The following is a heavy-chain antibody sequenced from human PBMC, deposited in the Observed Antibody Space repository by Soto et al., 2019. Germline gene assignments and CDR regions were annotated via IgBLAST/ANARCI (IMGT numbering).Heavy chain of an antibody. D-gene: IGHD6-13*01. CDR3: ARDSALIAAAAPGGVYNWFDY. J-gene: IGHJ5*01. V-gene: IGHV1-69*06. CDR2: IIPIFGTA. CDR1: GGTFSSYA. Sequence: ASVKVSCKASGGTFSSYAISWVRQAPGQGLEWMGGIIPIFGTANYAQKFQGRVTITADKSTSTAYMELSSLRSGDTAVYYCARDSALIAAAAPGGVYNWFDYWGQGTLVTVSS.